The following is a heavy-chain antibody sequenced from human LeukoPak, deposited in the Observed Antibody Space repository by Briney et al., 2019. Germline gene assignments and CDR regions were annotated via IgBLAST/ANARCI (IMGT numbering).Heavy chain of an antibody. J-gene: IGHJ6*04. V-gene: IGHV3-23*01. CDR1: GFTFSSYA. CDR2: ISGSGGST. D-gene: IGHD6-19*01. Sequence: GGSLRLSCAASGFTFSSYAMSWVRQAPGKGQEWVSAISGSGGSTYYADSVKGRFTISRDNSKNTLYLQMNSLRAEDTAVYYCAKNIAVAGTNYYYGMDVWGKGTTVTVSS. CDR3: AKNIAVAGTNYYYGMDV.